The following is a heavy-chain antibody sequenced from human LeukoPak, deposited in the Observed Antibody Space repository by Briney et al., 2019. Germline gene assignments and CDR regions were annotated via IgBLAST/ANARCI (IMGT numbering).Heavy chain of an antibody. CDR2: ISGSGGST. V-gene: IGHV3-23*01. CDR1: GLTFSSSA. Sequence: GGSLRLSCAASGLTFSSSAMSWVRQAPGKGLEWVSAISGSGGSTYYADSVKGRFTISRDNSKNTLYLQMNSLRAEDTAVYYCAKDRLGTAIMGTLDYWGQGTLVTVSS. CDR3: AKDRLGTAIMGTLDY. D-gene: IGHD5-18*01. J-gene: IGHJ4*02.